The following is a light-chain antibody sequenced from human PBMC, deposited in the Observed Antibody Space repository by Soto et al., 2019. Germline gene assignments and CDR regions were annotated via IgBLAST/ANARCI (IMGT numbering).Light chain of an antibody. V-gene: IGKV3-15*01. CDR1: QSVSSN. CDR2: GAS. CDR3: QHYNNWPPWT. J-gene: IGKJ1*01. Sequence: EIMMTQSPATLSVSPGERATLSCRASQSVSSNLAWYQQKPGQAPRLLIYGASTRATGIPARFSGSGSGTEFTLTISSLQSEDFAVCYCQHYNNWPPWTFGQGTKVDIK.